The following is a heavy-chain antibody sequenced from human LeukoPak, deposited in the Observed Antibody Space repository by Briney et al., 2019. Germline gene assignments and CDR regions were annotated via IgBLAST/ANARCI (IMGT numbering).Heavy chain of an antibody. D-gene: IGHD5-12*01. J-gene: IGHJ5*02. V-gene: IGHV3-53*01. CDR3: ARGEVATILRS. Sequence: PGGSLRLSCAASGFTFSSYGMSWVRQAPVKGLEWVSVIYSGGSTYSADSVKGRFTISRDNSKNTLYLQMNSLRAEDTAVYYCARGEVATILRSWGQGTLVTVSS. CDR1: GFTFSSYG. CDR2: IYSGGST.